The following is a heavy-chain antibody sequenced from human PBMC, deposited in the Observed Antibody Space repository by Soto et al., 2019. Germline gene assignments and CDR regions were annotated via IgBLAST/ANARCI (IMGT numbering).Heavy chain of an antibody. D-gene: IGHD3-10*01. V-gene: IGHV1-8*01. Sequence: ASVTVSYKGSGYTFSSYDINWVRQATGQGLEWMGWMNPNSGNTGYAQKFQGRVTMTRNTSISTAYMELSRLRSEDTAVYYCARDIRGRDSVWGQGTMVTVSS. CDR3: ARDIRGRDSV. CDR2: MNPNSGNT. CDR1: GYTFSSYD. J-gene: IGHJ3*01.